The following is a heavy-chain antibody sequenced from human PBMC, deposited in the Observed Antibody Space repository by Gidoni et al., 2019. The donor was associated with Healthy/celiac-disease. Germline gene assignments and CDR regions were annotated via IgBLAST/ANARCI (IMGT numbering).Heavy chain of an antibody. V-gene: IGHV4-59*01. CDR3: ARGVYDYDSSGYGWFDP. CDR2: INESWST. Sequence: QVQLQESGPGLVKTSETLSLPCTVSGGSISRYSWSWIRQPSGKGLEWSGYINESWSTNYNPSLKSRVTISVDTSKNQFSLKLSSVTAADTAVYYCARGVYDYDSSGYGWFDPWGQGTLVTVSS. D-gene: IGHD3-22*01. J-gene: IGHJ5*02. CDR1: GGSISRYS.